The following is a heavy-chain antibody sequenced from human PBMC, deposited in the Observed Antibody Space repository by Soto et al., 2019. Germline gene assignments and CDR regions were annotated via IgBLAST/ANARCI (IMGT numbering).Heavy chain of an antibody. J-gene: IGHJ4*02. CDR2: IYYSGST. V-gene: IGHV4-30-4*01. D-gene: IGHD3-3*01. CDR3: ARAEPPYYDFWSGFFDS. CDR1: GGSISSGNYF. Sequence: QVQLQESGPGLVKPSQTLSLTCTVSGGSISSGNYFWSWIRQPPGKGLEWIGYIYYSGSTYYNPSLPRRVPFSVGTSPHQFSLKLSSVTAADTAVYYCARAEPPYYDFWSGFFDSWGQGTLVTVSS.